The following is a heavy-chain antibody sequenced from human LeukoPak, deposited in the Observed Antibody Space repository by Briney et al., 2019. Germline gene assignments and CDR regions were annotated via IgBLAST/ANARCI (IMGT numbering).Heavy chain of an antibody. Sequence: GGSLRLSCATSGFTFSRYGMSWVRQAPGKGLVWVSYISSRSSNKYYADSVKGRFTISRDNAKNSLYLQMDSLRVEDTAVYYCAREGWDLNALDIWGQGTTVTVSP. CDR1: GFTFSRYG. CDR3: AREGWDLNALDI. J-gene: IGHJ3*02. CDR2: ISSRSSNK. V-gene: IGHV3-48*04. D-gene: IGHD1-26*01.